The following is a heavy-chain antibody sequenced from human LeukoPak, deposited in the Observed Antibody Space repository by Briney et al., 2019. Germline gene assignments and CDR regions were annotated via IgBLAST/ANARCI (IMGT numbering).Heavy chain of an antibody. V-gene: IGHV3-48*04. CDR2: ISSSSSTI. D-gene: IGHD6-19*01. Sequence: PGGSLRLSCAASGFTFSSYSMNWVRQAPGKGLEWGSYISSSSSTIYYADSVKGRFTISRDNAKNSLYLQMNSLRAEDTAVYYCARVGGSSGWPFDYWGQGTLVTVSS. CDR3: ARVGGSSGWPFDY. CDR1: GFTFSSYS. J-gene: IGHJ4*02.